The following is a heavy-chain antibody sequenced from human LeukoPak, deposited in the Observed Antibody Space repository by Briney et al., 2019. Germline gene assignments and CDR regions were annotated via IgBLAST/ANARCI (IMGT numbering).Heavy chain of an antibody. J-gene: IGHJ4*02. CDR2: IWYDGSNK. CDR1: GFTFSSYG. V-gene: IGHV3-33*06. D-gene: IGHD2-8*02. Sequence: PGGSLRLSCAASGFTFSSYGMHWVRQAPGKGLEWVAVIWYDGSNKYYADSVKGRFTISRDNSKNTLYLQMNSLRAEDTAVYYCAKRTSETGGVFDYWGQGTLVTVSS. CDR3: AKRTSETGGVFDY.